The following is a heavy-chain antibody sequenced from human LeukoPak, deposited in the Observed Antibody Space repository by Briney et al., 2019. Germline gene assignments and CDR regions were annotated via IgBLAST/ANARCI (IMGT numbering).Heavy chain of an antibody. D-gene: IGHD5-24*01. V-gene: IGHV4-59*07. CDR2: ISYSGST. J-gene: IGHJ4*02. Sequence: SDTLSLTCTVSGDSISTYFWSWIRQPPGKGLEWIGYISYSGSTNHKPSLKSRVTISVDTSKNQFSLKLSSVIAADTAVYYCARTQMGYFFDYWGQGTLVTVSS. CDR1: GDSISTYF. CDR3: ARTQMGYFFDY.